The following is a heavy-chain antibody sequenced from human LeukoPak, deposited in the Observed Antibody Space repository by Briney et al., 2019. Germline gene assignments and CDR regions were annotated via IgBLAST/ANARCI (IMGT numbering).Heavy chain of an antibody. CDR2: INAGNGNT. Sequence: ASVKVSCTASGYTFTSYAMHWVRQAPGQRLEWMGWINAGNGNTKYSQKFQGRVTITRDTSASTAYMELSSLRSEDMAVYYCARDRGSGWYSYFDYWGQGTLVTVSS. V-gene: IGHV1-3*01. J-gene: IGHJ4*02. CDR1: GYTFTSYA. D-gene: IGHD6-13*01. CDR3: ARDRGSGWYSYFDY.